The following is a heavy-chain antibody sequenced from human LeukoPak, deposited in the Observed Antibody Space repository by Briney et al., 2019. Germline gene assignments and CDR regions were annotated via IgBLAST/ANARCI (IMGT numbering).Heavy chain of an antibody. Sequence: PSETLSLTCTVSGGSISSYYWSWIRQPPGKGLEWIAYISDIGSINYNPSLKSRVTISLDTSKNQFSLKLSSVTAADTAVCYCAGHHPRNTVDFWGRGTLVTVSS. CDR3: AGHHPRNTVDF. V-gene: IGHV4-59*08. CDR1: GGSISSYY. J-gene: IGHJ4*02. CDR2: ISDIGSI. D-gene: IGHD2/OR15-2a*01.